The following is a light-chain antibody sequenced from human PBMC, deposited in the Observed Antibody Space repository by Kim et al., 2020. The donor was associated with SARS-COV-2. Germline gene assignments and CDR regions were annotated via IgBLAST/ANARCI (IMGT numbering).Light chain of an antibody. CDR2: QDS. J-gene: IGLJ2*01. V-gene: IGLV3-1*01. Sequence: VSPGQTASIPCSEDKLGDKYACWHQQKPGQSPVLVIYQDSKRPSGIPERFSGSNSGNTATLTISGTQAMDEADYYCQAWDSSTVVFGGGTQLTVL. CDR3: QAWDSSTVV. CDR1: KLGDKY.